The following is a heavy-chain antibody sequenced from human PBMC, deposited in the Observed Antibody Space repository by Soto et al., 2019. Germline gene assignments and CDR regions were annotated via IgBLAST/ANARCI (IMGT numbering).Heavy chain of an antibody. D-gene: IGHD6-6*01. CDR1: GLNFSILA. V-gene: IGHV3-23*01. Sequence: VGSLRLSCAASGLNFSILAMSWVRRAPGKGLEWVSTTGYSRLTTYYADSVKGRFTVSRDNSKNTLDLQMSSLRAEDTAVYYCATVHSTSRSFDYWGQGTLVTVSS. CDR2: TGYSRLTT. J-gene: IGHJ4*02. CDR3: ATVHSTSRSFDY.